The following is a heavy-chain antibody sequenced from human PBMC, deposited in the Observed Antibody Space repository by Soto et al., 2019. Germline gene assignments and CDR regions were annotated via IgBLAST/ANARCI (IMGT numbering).Heavy chain of an antibody. CDR1: XGSITNYY. CDR3: ARDYPYFTLTTTGGMDV. J-gene: IGHJ6*02. CDR2: IYSSGDT. V-gene: IGHV4-59*01. D-gene: IGHD4-17*01. Sequence: TLSLTCAVSXGSITNYYWSWIRQPPGKGLEWLGYIYSSGDTNYNPSLKSRVTISVDRSKNQFSLRLTSVTAADTAVYYCARDYPYFTLTTTGGMDVWGQGTTVTVSS.